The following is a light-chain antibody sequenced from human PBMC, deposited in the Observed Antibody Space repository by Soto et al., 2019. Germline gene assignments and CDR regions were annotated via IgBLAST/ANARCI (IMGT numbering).Light chain of an antibody. CDR1: QSVSSSY. Sequence: EIVLTQSPGTLSLSPGERATLSCRASQSVSSSYLVWYQQKPGQAPRLLLYGASSRATGIPDRFSGSGSGTDFTLTISRLETDDFALYYCPHYDISSRTFGKGTNVEIK. J-gene: IGKJ1*01. CDR3: PHYDISSRT. CDR2: GAS. V-gene: IGKV3-20*01.